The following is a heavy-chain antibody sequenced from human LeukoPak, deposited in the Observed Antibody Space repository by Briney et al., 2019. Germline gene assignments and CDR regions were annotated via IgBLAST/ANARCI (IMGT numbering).Heavy chain of an antibody. V-gene: IGHV3-23*01. CDR3: AKDRGSAPYCIDY. D-gene: IGHD3-10*01. J-gene: IGHJ4*02. CDR1: GFTFSTYA. CDR2: ISGSGGNT. Sequence: GGSLRLSCAASGFTFSTYAMSWVRQAPGKGLEWVSAISGSGGNTYYADSVKGRFTISTDNSKSTVYLQMNSLRAEDTAVYYCAKDRGSAPYCIDYWGQGTLVTVSS.